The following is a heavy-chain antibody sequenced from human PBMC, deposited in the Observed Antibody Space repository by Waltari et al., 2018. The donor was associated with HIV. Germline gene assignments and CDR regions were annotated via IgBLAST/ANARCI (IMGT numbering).Heavy chain of an antibody. CDR1: GGSISSSSYY. CDR3: ARWYYGDYHWYFDL. D-gene: IGHD4-17*01. CDR2: IYYSGST. J-gene: IGHJ2*01. V-gene: IGHV4-39*07. Sequence: QLQLQESGPGLVKPSETLSLTCTVSGGSISSSSYYWGWIRQPPGKGLEWIGRIYYSGSTYHNPSLKGRVTISVDTSKNQFSLKLSSVTAADTAVYYCARWYYGDYHWYFDLWGRGTLVTVSS.